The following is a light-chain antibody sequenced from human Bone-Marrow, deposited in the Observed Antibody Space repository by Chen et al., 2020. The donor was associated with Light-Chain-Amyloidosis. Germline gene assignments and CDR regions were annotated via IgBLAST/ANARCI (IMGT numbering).Light chain of an antibody. CDR1: DLPTKY. V-gene: IGLV3-25*03. Sequence: SYELTQPPSGSVSRGQTASITCSGDDLPTKYAYWYQQKPGQAPVLVIHRDTERPSGISERFSGASSGTTATLTISGVQAEDEADYHCQSADSSGTYEVIFGGGTKLTVL. CDR2: RDT. CDR3: QSADSSGTYEVI. J-gene: IGLJ2*01.